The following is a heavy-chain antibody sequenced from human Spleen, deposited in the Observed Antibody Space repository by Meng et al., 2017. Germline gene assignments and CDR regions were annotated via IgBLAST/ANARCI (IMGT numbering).Heavy chain of an antibody. CDR2: IWYDGSNK. Sequence: GESLKISCAASGFTFSSYAMHWVRQAPGKGLEWVAVIWYDGSNKYYADSVKGRFTISRDNSKNTLYLQMNSLRAEDTAVYYCAKEHMITSPDWGQGTMVTVSS. V-gene: IGHV3-33*06. J-gene: IGHJ3*01. D-gene: IGHD3-16*01. CDR1: GFTFSSYA. CDR3: AKEHMITSPD.